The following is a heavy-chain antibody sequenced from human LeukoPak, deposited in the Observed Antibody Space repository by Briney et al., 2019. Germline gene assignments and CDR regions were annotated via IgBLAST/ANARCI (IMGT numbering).Heavy chain of an antibody. CDR2: VNQGGSET. CDR1: GFTFNTYW. V-gene: IGHV3-7*01. D-gene: IGHD4-23*01. J-gene: IGHJ4*02. CDR3: ANLLRWEPY. Sequence: GGSLRLSCAASGFTFNTYWMTWVRQAPGKGLEWVANVNQGGSETYYVDSVKGRFIISRDNSKNTLYLQMNSLRAEDTAVYYCANLLRWEPYWGQGTLVTVSS.